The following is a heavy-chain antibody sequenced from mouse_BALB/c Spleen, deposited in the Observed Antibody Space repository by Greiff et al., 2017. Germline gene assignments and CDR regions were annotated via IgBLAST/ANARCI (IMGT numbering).Heavy chain of an antibody. Sequence: QVQLQQSGAELVRPGSSVKISCKASGYAFSSYWMNWVKQRPGQGLEWIGQIYPGDGDTNYNGKFKGKATLTADKSSSTAYMQLSSLTSEDSAVYFCARLATTVVANFDYWGQGTTLTVSS. CDR1: GYAFSSYW. J-gene: IGHJ2*01. V-gene: IGHV1-80*01. D-gene: IGHD1-1*01. CDR2: IYPGDGDT. CDR3: ARLATTVVANFDY.